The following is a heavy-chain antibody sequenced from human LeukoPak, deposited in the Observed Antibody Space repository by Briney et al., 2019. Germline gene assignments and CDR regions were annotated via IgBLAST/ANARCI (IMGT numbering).Heavy chain of an antibody. D-gene: IGHD6-19*01. Sequence: PGRSLRLSCAASGFTFSSYGMHWVRRAPGKGLEWVAVISYDGSNKYYADSVKGRFTISRDNSKNTLYLQMNSLKAEDTAVYYCAKDWRIAVAGYFDYWGQGTLVTVSS. CDR3: AKDWRIAVAGYFDY. CDR2: ISYDGSNK. V-gene: IGHV3-30*18. CDR1: GFTFSSYG. J-gene: IGHJ4*02.